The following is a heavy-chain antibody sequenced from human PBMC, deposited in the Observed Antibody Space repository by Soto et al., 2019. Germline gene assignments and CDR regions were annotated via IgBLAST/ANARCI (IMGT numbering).Heavy chain of an antibody. CDR2: INAGNGNT. V-gene: IGHV1-3*01. D-gene: IGHD3-22*01. Sequence: ASVKVSCKASGYTFTSYAMHWVRQAPGERLEWIGWINAGNGNTKYSQKFQGRVTITRDTSASTAYMELSSLRSEDTAVYYCARVPAYYYDSSGYYPFDSWGQGTLVPVSS. J-gene: IGHJ4*02. CDR3: ARVPAYYYDSSGYYPFDS. CDR1: GYTFTSYA.